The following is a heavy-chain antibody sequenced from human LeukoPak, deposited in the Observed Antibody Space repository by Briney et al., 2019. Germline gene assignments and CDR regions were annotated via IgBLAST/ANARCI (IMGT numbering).Heavy chain of an antibody. D-gene: IGHD3-22*01. V-gene: IGHV3-74*01. Sequence: PGGSLRLSCAASGFTLSGYWMHWVRQAPGKGLVWVSRISSDGRTTNYADSVKGRFAISRDNAKNSLYLQMNSLRDEDTAVYYCARDQDYYDSSDYWGQGTLVTVSS. J-gene: IGHJ4*02. CDR3: ARDQDYYDSSDY. CDR2: ISSDGRTT. CDR1: GFTLSGYW.